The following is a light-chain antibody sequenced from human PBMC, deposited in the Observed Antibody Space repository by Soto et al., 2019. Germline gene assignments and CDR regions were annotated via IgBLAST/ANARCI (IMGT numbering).Light chain of an antibody. CDR3: QQYGSPIT. J-gene: IGKJ5*01. CDR1: QSVTSGS. Sequence: EIVLTQSPGTLSLSPGESATLSCRASQSVTSGSLAWYQQKPGQAPRLLVYGASSRATGIPDRFSGSGSGTDFTLTISRVEPEDFAVYYCQQYGSPITFGQGTRLEIK. CDR2: GAS. V-gene: IGKV3-20*01.